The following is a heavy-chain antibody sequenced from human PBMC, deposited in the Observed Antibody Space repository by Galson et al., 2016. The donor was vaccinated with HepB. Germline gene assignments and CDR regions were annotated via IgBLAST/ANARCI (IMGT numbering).Heavy chain of an antibody. CDR2: ISDTGGTT. CDR1: GIAFSNYA. CDR3: AKVDDRSGYFSVYYYYGMDV. Sequence: SLRLSCAASGIAFSNYAMSWVRQAPGKGLEWVSVISDTGGTTNYADSVKGRFTISRDNSKSTVYLHMNSLRAEDTAIYFCAKVDDRSGYFSVYYYYGMDVWGQGTTVTVSS. J-gene: IGHJ6*02. D-gene: IGHD3-22*01. V-gene: IGHV3-23*01.